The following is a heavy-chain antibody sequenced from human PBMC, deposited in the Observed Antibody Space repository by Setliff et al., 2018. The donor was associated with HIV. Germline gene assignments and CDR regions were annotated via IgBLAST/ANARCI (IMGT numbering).Heavy chain of an antibody. CDR1: GFTVNNNY. Sequence: GGSLRLSCAASGFTVNNNYMSWVRQAPGKGLEWVSVLYSGGSTYYADSVKGRFTISRDTPKNTLYLQMNSLRAEDTATYYCVRGTSAYPGIDFWGQGTMVTVSS. D-gene: IGHD6-25*01. J-gene: IGHJ4*02. CDR3: VRGTSAYPGIDF. V-gene: IGHV3-66*01. CDR2: LYSGGST.